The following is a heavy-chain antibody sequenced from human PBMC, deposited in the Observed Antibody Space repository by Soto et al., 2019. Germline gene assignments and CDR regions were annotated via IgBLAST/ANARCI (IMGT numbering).Heavy chain of an antibody. D-gene: IGHD6-19*01. J-gene: IGHJ5*02. CDR1: GGSLSSSSNY. V-gene: IGHV4-39*01. Sequence: ATRGARFPVSGGSLSSSSNYWGWIRQAPGKGLEWVGSIYYSGSTYYNPSLKSRVTISVDTSKNQLSLKLSSVNAEDTALYYCARQAEAVAGYGGHWFDPWRQGTLVTVS. CDR3: ARQAEAVAGYGGHWFDP. CDR2: IYYSGST.